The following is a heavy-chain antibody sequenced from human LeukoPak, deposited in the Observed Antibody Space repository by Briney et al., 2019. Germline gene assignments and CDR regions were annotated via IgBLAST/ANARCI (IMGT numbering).Heavy chain of an antibody. D-gene: IGHD3-22*01. J-gene: IGHJ4*02. CDR3: AKVFYDSSGYYLDY. V-gene: IGHV3-9*01. CDR2: ISWNSGSI. CDR1: GFTFDDYA. Sequence: GGSLRLSCAASGFTFDDYAMHWVRQAPGKGLAWVSGISWNSGSIGYADSVKGRFTISRDNAKNSLYLQMNSLRAEDTALYYCAKVFYDSSGYYLDYWGQGTLVTVSS.